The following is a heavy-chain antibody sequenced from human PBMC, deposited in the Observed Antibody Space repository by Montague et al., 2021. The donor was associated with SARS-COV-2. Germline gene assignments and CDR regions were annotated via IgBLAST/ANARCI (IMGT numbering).Heavy chain of an antibody. CDR2: ISSSGSTI. D-gene: IGHD2-15*01. J-gene: IGHJ6*02. V-gene: IGHV3-48*03. CDR1: GFTFSSYE. Sequence: SPRLSCAASGFTFSSYEMNWVRQAPGKGLEWVSYISSSGSTIYYADSVKGRFTISRDNAKNSLYLQMNSLRAEDTAVYYCATTSGDIVVVVAAYYGMDVWGQGTTVTVSS. CDR3: ATTSGDIVVVVAAYYGMDV.